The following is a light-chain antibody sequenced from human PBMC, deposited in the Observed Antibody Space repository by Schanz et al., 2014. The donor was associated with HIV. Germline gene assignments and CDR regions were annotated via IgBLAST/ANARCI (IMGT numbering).Light chain of an antibody. J-gene: IGLJ3*02. Sequence: QSVLTQPPSVSGAPGQRVTISCSGSSSNIGRDNVNWYQQVPGTAPKLLIYRNDQRPSGVPDRFSGSESGTSASLAISGLQSEDEADYYCGTWDDSLNGWVFGGGTKLTVL. CDR1: SSNIGRDN. CDR2: RND. V-gene: IGLV1-44*01. CDR3: GTWDDSLNGWV.